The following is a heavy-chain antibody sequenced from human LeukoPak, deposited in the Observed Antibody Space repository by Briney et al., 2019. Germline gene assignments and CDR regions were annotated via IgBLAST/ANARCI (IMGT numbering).Heavy chain of an antibody. CDR3: ARISVAGGF. D-gene: IGHD6-19*01. CDR2: INPNSGGT. Sequence: GASVKVSCKASGYTFTDYYVQWVRQAPGQGLEWMGWINPNSGGTNFAQKFQRRVTMTRDTSIRTAYMELSRLTSDDTAVYYCARISVAGGFWGQGTLVTVSS. J-gene: IGHJ1*01. CDR1: GYTFTDYY. V-gene: IGHV1-2*02.